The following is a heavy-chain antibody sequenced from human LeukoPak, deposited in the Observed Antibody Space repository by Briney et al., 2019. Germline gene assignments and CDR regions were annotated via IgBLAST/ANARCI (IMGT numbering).Heavy chain of an antibody. CDR3: ARDRYYYGSGTYYVDAFDI. J-gene: IGHJ3*02. D-gene: IGHD3-10*01. CDR2: ISTDGSST. Sequence: GGSLRLSCAASGFTFSRYWMHWLRQAPGKGLVWVSRISTDGSSTSYADSVKGRFTISRDNAKNSLYLQMNSLRAEDTAVYYCARDRYYYGSGTYYVDAFDIWGQGTMVTVSS. V-gene: IGHV3-74*01. CDR1: GFTFSRYW.